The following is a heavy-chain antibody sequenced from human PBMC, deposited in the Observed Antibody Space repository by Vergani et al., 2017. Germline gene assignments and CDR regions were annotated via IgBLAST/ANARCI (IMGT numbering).Heavy chain of an antibody. CDR1: GGSISSSSYY. J-gene: IGHJ6*02. D-gene: IGHD2-15*01. V-gene: IGHV4-39*01. Sequence: QLQLQESGPGLVKPSETLSLTCTVSGGSISSSSYYWGWIRQPPGKGLEWIGSIYYSGSTYYNPSLKSRVTISVDTSKNQFSLKLSSVTAADTAVYYCARRCSGGSRYSGYYYYGMDVWGQGTTVTVSS. CDR2: IYYSGST. CDR3: ARRCSGGSRYSGYYYYGMDV.